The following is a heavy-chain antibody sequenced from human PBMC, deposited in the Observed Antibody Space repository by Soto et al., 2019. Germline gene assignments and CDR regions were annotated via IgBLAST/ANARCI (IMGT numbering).Heavy chain of an antibody. CDR2: IWWHGRDI. Sequence: QVQVVESGGGVVQPGRSLRLSCTASGFSFSDYVMHWVRQPPGKGLEWVAVIWWHGRDIFYEGSVKGRFTISRDNSKNTLYLQMNSLRVEDKAVYYCARDQGGQSGNFIFDNRGQGTLVTVSS. CDR3: ARDQGGQSGNFIFDN. D-gene: IGHD1-26*01. J-gene: IGHJ4*02. CDR1: GFSFSDYV. V-gene: IGHV3-33*01.